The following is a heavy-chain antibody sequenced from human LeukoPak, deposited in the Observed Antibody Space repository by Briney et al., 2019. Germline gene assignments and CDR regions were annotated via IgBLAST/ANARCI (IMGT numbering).Heavy chain of an antibody. CDR1: GFTFSSYS. CDR3: ARFLPGDYYYYYGMDV. CDR2: ISSSSYI. Sequence: PGGSLRLSCAASGFTFSSYSMNWVRQAPGKGLEWVSSISSSSYIYYADSVKGRFTISRDNAKNSLYLQMNSLRAEDTAVYYCARFLPGDYYYYYGMDVWGQGTTVTVSS. V-gene: IGHV3-21*01. D-gene: IGHD7-27*01. J-gene: IGHJ6*02.